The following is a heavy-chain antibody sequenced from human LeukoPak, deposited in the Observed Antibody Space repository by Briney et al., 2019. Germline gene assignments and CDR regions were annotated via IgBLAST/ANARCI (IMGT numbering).Heavy chain of an antibody. Sequence: PSETLSLTCTVSGGSISSSSYYWGWIRQPPGKGREWIGSIYYSGSTYYNPSLKSRVTISVDTSKNQFSLKLSSVTAADTAVYYCARHSSGGYCSSTSCYRFDYWGQGTLVTVSS. D-gene: IGHD2-2*01. CDR2: IYYSGST. CDR1: GGSISSSSYY. V-gene: IGHV4-39*01. J-gene: IGHJ4*02. CDR3: ARHSSGGYCSSTSCYRFDY.